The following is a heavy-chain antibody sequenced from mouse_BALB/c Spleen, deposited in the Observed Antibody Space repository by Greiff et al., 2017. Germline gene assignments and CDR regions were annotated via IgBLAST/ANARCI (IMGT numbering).Heavy chain of an antibody. CDR2: ILPGSGST. J-gene: IGHJ4*01. CDR1: GYTFSSYW. Sequence: QVQLQQSGAELMKPGASVKISCKATGYTFSSYWIEWVKQRPGHGLEWIGEILPGSGSTNYNEKFKGKATFTADTSSNTAYMQLSSLTSEDSAVYYCARGDGYYAMDYWGQGTSVTVAS. D-gene: IGHD2-3*01. CDR3: ARGDGYYAMDY. V-gene: IGHV1-9*01.